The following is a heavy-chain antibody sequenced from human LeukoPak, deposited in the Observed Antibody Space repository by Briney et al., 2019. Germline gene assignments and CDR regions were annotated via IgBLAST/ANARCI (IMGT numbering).Heavy chain of an antibody. CDR3: ARRVSMVRGVIDY. J-gene: IGHJ4*02. Sequence: SETLSLTCTVSGGSIGSSSYYWGWIRQPPGKGLERIGSIYYSGSTYYNPSLKSRVTISVDTSKNQFSLKLSSVTAADTAVYYCARRVSMVRGVIDYWGQGTLVTVSS. CDR1: GGSIGSSSYY. D-gene: IGHD3-10*01. V-gene: IGHV4-39*01. CDR2: IYYSGST.